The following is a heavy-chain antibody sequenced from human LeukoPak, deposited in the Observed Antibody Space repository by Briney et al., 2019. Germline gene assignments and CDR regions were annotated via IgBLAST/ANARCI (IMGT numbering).Heavy chain of an antibody. CDR1: GGSFSGYY. V-gene: IGHV4-34*01. J-gene: IGHJ4*02. D-gene: IGHD3-10*01. CDR2: INHSGST. CDR3: ARTRSKTITMVLDY. Sequence: SETVSLTCAVYGGSFSGYYWSWIRQPPGKGLEWIGEINHSGSTNYNPSLKSRVTISVDTSKNQFSLKLSSVTAADTAVYYCARTRSKTITMVLDYWGQGTLVTVSS.